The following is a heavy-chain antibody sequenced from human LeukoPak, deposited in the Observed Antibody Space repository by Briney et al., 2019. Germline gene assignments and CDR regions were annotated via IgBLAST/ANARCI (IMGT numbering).Heavy chain of an antibody. Sequence: SETLSLTCTVSGGSISNYYWSWIRQPPGKGLEWIGYIYYTGSTNYNPSLKSRVTISVDTSKNQFSLKLSSVTAADTAVYYCARVGAYYDILTGYYPAYFDYWGQGTLVTVSS. D-gene: IGHD3-9*01. V-gene: IGHV4-59*01. J-gene: IGHJ4*02. CDR3: ARVGAYYDILTGYYPAYFDY. CDR1: GGSISNYY. CDR2: IYYTGST.